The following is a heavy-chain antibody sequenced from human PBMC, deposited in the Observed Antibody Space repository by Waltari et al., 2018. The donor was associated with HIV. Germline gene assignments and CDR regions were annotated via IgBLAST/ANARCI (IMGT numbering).Heavy chain of an antibody. CDR1: KFWVSRYW. Sequence: EALLVESGGGVVKPGGSLRLSCEASKFWVSRYWMGWVRQASGKGLEWVANINQDATKKNYAESVKGRFSVSRDNGKYSVFLEMNRLRVQDTAVYFCARGDQWGIFLDSYYGLDVWGRGTTVIVSS. D-gene: IGHD1-26*01. CDR3: ARGDQWGIFLDSYYGLDV. V-gene: IGHV3-7*01. J-gene: IGHJ6*02. CDR2: INQDATKK.